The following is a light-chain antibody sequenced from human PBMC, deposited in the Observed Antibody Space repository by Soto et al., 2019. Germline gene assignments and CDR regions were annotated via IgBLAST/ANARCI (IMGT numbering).Light chain of an antibody. CDR3: LRGRHTLPT. Sequence: DIVMTQSPLSLPVTPGEPASISCRSSQSLLHSDGYHYLDWYVQKPGQSPRLLIYLGSKRASGFQDWLRGGGAGTDFKLKIRRVEADDVGVYYGLRGRHTLPTFGPGTKVDIK. J-gene: IGKJ3*01. V-gene: IGKV2-28*01. CDR1: QSLLHSDGYHY. CDR2: LGS.